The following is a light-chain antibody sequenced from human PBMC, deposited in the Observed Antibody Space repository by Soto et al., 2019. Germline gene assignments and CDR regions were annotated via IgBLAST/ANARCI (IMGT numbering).Light chain of an antibody. CDR3: SSYAGSSNYV. J-gene: IGLJ1*01. CDR2: EVS. Sequence: QSVLTQPPSASGSPGQSVTIPCTGTRSDVGGYNYVSWYQQHPGKAPKLMIFEVSQRPSGVPDRFSGSKSGNTASLTVSALQAEDEADYYCSSYAGSSNYVFGTGTKVTVL. V-gene: IGLV2-8*01. CDR1: RSDVGGYNY.